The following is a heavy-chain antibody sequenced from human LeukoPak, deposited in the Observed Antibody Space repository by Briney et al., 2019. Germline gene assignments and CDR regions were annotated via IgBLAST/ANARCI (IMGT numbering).Heavy chain of an antibody. J-gene: IGHJ3*02. Sequence: PGGSLRLSCAASGFTFSSYEMNWVRQAPGKGREGVSYISSSGGTIYYADSVKGRFTIYRDNAKSSLYMQMNSLRAEDTAVYYCARPTAVGAAPRAFDIWGQGTMVTVSS. CDR1: GFTFSSYE. CDR2: ISSSGGTI. V-gene: IGHV3-48*03. CDR3: ARPTAVGAAPRAFDI. D-gene: IGHD2-15*01.